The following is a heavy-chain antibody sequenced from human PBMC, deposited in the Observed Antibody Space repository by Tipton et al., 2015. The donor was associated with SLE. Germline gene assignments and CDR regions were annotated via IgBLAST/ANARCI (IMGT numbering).Heavy chain of an antibody. V-gene: IGHV4-61*02. CDR1: GGSLSSGSYL. Sequence: TPSLTCTVSGGSLSSGSYLWSWILQPPGKGLEWVGGIYTSGSTNYNPPPKSRVTMSVDTSKNQFSLKLSSVTAADTAVYYCARGGAYYSYGMDVWGQGTTVTVSS. D-gene: IGHD3-16*01. J-gene: IGHJ6*02. CDR2: IYTSGST. CDR3: ARGGAYYSYGMDV.